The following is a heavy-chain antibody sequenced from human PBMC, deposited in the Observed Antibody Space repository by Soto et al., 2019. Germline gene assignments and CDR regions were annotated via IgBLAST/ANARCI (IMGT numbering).Heavy chain of an antibody. CDR2: INPNSGNI. D-gene: IGHD3-10*01. J-gene: IGHJ4*02. V-gene: IGHV1-8*01. CDR3: ARGRASGSYYLLDY. Sequence: ASVKVSCKASGKTFTSYDIDRVRQATGHGLEWMGWINPNSGNIGYAQKFQGRVTMTRDTAIRTAYMEVSRLRSDDTAVYYCARGRASGSYYLLDYWGQGTLVTVSS. CDR1: GKTFTSYD.